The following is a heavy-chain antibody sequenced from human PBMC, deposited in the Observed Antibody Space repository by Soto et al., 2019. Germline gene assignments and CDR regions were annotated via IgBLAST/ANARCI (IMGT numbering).Heavy chain of an antibody. J-gene: IGHJ3*02. V-gene: IGHV5-51*01. Sequence: GESLKISCKSPGYSFTSYWIGWVRQMPGKGLEWMGIIYPGDSDTRYSPSFQGQVTISADKSISTAYLQWSSLKASDTAMYYCASLGTMIVPGDAFDIWGQGTMVTVSS. CDR3: ASLGTMIVPGDAFDI. CDR1: GYSFTSYW. D-gene: IGHD3-22*01. CDR2: IYPGDSDT.